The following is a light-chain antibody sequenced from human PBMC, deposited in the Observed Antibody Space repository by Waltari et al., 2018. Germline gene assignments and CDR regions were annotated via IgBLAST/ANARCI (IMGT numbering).Light chain of an antibody. CDR3: FSTDTSGDHSV. CDR1: ALPKKY. Sequence: SYELTQPPSVSVSPGQTARIPCSGDALPKKYAYWYQQKSGQAPVVVIYEDNKRPPGIPERFSASSSGTMATLTISGAQVEDEADYYCFSTDTSGDHSVFGTGTKVTVL. V-gene: IGLV3-10*01. J-gene: IGLJ1*01. CDR2: EDN.